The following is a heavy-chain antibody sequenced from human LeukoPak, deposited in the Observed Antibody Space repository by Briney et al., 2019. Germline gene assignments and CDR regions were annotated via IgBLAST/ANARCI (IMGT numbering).Heavy chain of an antibody. J-gene: IGHJ6*03. V-gene: IGHV3-48*01. CDR1: GFTFSSYS. D-gene: IGHD2-21*02. CDR2: ISYSSSTI. CDR3: ARGDPENYYYYYMDV. Sequence: GGSLRLSCAASGFTFSSYSMNWARQAPGKGLEWVSYISYSSSTIYYADSVKGRFTISRDNSKNTLYLQMNSLRAEDTAVYYCARGDPENYYYYYMDVWGKGTTVTVSS.